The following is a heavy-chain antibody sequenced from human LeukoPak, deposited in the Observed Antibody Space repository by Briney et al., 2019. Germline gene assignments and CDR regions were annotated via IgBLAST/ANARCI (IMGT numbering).Heavy chain of an antibody. D-gene: IGHD3-10*01. CDR1: GFTFSSYT. CDR2: ITSSSSYI. CDR3: ARVVPPTDYGSGSYFWDPYYFDY. V-gene: IGHV3-21*04. Sequence: PGGSLRLSCAASGFTFSSYTMNWVRQAPGKGPEWVSSITSSSSYIYYADSVKGRFTISRDNARNSLYLQMNSLRAEDTAVYYCARVVPPTDYGSGSYFWDPYYFDYWGQGTLVTVSS. J-gene: IGHJ4*02.